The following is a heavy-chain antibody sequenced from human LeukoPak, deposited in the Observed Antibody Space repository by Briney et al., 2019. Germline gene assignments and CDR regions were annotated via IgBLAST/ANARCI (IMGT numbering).Heavy chain of an antibody. CDR2: IYYSGST. V-gene: IGHV4-30-4*08. CDR3: ARDSFYDIVGAGDAFDI. J-gene: IGHJ3*02. CDR1: GGSIRSGDYY. Sequence: SETLSLTCTVSGGSIRSGDYYWSWIRQPPGKGLEWIGYIYYSGSTYYNPSLQGRVTISVDTSKNQFSLKLSSVTDADTAVYYCARDSFYDIVGAGDAFDIWGQGPMVTVSP. D-gene: IGHD1-26*01.